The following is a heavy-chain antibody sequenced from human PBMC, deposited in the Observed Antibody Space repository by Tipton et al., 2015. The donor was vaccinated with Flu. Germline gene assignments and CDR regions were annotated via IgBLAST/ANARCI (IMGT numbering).Heavy chain of an antibody. V-gene: IGHV4-34*01. J-gene: IGHJ4*02. D-gene: IGHD6-19*01. CDR3: AGRWAVAGGGRGY. CDR2: INHSGST. CDR1: GGSFSGYY. Sequence: TLSLTCAVYGGSFSGYYWSWIRQPPGKGLEWIGEINHSGSTNYNPSLKSRVTISVDTSKNQFSLKLSSVTAADTAVYYCAGRWAVAGGGRGYWGQGTLVTVSS.